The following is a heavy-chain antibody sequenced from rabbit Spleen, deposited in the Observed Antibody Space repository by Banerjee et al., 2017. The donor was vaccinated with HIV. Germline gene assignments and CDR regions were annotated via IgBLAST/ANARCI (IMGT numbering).Heavy chain of an antibody. CDR3: ARDLVTVIGWNFNL. J-gene: IGHJ4*01. D-gene: IGHD5-1*01. CDR2: IYTGSDVI. Sequence: QSLEESGGDLVKPGASLTLTCTASGFSFSSAYYIYWVRQAPGKGPEWIACIYTGSDVIYYASWAKGRFTISKTSSTTMTLQMTSLTAADTATYICARDLVTVIGWNFNLWGQGTLVTVS. V-gene: IGHV1S40*01. CDR1: GFSFSSAYY.